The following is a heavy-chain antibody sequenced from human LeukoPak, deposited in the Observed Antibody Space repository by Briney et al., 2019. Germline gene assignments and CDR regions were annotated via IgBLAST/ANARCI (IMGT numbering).Heavy chain of an antibody. CDR3: ARVPWDGYKPHYYYYMDV. CDR1: GGTFSSYA. V-gene: IGHV1-69*06. CDR2: IIPIFGTA. J-gene: IGHJ6*03. Sequence: SVKVSCKASGGTFSSYAICWVRQAPGQGLEWMGGIIPIFGTANYAQKFQGRVTITADKSTSTAYMELSSLRSEDTAVYYRARVPWDGYKPHYYYYMDVWGKGTTVTVSS. D-gene: IGHD5-24*01.